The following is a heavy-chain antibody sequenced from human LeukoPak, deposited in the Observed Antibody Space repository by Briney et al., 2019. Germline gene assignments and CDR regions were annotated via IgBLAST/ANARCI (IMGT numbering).Heavy chain of an antibody. CDR1: GGSIGRGSYY. CDR3: ARVSGYDWESFYDY. CDR2: IYYSGST. V-gene: IGHV4-39*07. J-gene: IGHJ4*02. D-gene: IGHD5-12*01. Sequence: PSETLSLTCSVSGGSIGRGSYYWGWIRQSPGTGLEWTGSIYYSGSTNYNPSLKSRVTISVDTSKNQFSLKLSSVTAADTAVYYCARVSGYDWESFYDYWGQGTLVTVPS.